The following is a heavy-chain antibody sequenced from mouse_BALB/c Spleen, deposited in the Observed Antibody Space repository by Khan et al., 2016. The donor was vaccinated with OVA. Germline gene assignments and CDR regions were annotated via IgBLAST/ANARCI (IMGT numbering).Heavy chain of an antibody. CDR1: GYSFTSYY. V-gene: IGHV1S135*01. CDR3: ARHGSTSWFPY. Sequence: VQLQQSGPELMKPGASVKISCKASGYSFTSYYIHWVKQSHGKTLEWIGYIDPFNGGSTYNQKFKVKATLTVDKSSNTAYMHLTSLTSEDEAVYYCARHGSTSWFPYWGQGTLVTVSA. CDR2: IDPFNGGS. D-gene: IGHD1-1*01. J-gene: IGHJ3*01.